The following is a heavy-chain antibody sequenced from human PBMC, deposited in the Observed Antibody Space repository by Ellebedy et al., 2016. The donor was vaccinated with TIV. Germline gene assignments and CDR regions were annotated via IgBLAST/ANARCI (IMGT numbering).Heavy chain of an antibody. CDR1: GFTFSSYS. Sequence: GGSLRLXXAASGFTFSSYSMNWVRQAPGKGLEWVSYISSSSSTIYYADSVKGRFTISRDNAKNSLYLQMNSLRDEDTAVYYCARDSGSSYYYYGMDVWGQGTTVTVSS. CDR2: ISSSSSTI. CDR3: ARDSGSSYYYYGMDV. J-gene: IGHJ6*02. V-gene: IGHV3-48*02. D-gene: IGHD3-10*01.